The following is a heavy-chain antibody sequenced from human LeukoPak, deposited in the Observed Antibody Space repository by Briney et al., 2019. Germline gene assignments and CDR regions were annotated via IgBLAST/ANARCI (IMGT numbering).Heavy chain of an antibody. J-gene: IGHJ4*02. V-gene: IGHV1-2*02. CDR3: ARAMVAGTLSFDY. CDR1: GYTFTGYY. D-gene: IGHD6-19*01. CDR2: INPNSGGT. Sequence: PVASVKVSCKASGYTFTGYYMHWVRQAPGQGLEWMGWINPNSGGTNYAQKFQGRVTMTRDTSISTAYMVLSRLRSDDTAVYYCARAMVAGTLSFDYWGQGTLVTVSS.